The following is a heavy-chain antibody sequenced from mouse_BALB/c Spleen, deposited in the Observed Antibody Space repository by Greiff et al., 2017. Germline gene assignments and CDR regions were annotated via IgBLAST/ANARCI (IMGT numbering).Heavy chain of an antibody. V-gene: IGHV1-55*01. CDR3: ARIRLGYYFDY. Sequence: QVQLQQPGAELVKPGTSVKLSCKASGYNFTSYWINWVKLRPGQGLEWIGDIYPGSGSTNYNEKFKSKATLTVDTSSSTAYMQLSSLASEDSALYYCARIRLGYYFDYWGQGTTLTVSS. J-gene: IGHJ2*01. CDR1: GYNFTSYW. D-gene: IGHD1-2*01. CDR2: IYPGSGST.